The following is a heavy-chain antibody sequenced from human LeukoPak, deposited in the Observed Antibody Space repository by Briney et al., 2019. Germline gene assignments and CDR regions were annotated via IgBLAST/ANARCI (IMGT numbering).Heavy chain of an antibody. D-gene: IGHD6-13*01. CDR2: IIPIFGTA. CDR3: ARVPIAAAGRYYYYYMDV. CDR1: GGTFSSYA. Sequence: SVKVSCKASGGTFSSYAISWVRQAPGQGLEWMGGIIPIFGTANYAQKFQGRVTITADESTSTAYMELSSLRSEDTAVYYCARVPIAAAGRYYYYYMDVWGKGTTVTVSS. J-gene: IGHJ6*03. V-gene: IGHV1-69*13.